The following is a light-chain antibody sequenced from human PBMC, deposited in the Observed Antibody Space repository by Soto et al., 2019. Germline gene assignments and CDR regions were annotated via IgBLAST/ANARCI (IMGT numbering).Light chain of an antibody. CDR1: QSVSNN. CDR2: GAS. J-gene: IGKJ5*01. CDR3: QQYNNWPLT. Sequence: EIVLTQSPATLSLSPGERATLSCIASQSVSNNYLAWYQQKPGQAPRLLIYGASNRATGIPVRFSGSGSGTEFTLTISSLQSEDFAVYYCQQYNNWPLTFGQGTRLEI. V-gene: IGKV3D-15*01.